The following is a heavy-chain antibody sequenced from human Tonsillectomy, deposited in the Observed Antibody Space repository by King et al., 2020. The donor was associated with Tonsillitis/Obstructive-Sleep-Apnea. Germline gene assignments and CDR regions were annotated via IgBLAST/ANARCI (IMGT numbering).Heavy chain of an antibody. J-gene: IGHJ3*02. CDR2: IYSGGST. V-gene: IGHV3-53*01. CDR1: GFTVSSNY. Sequence: VQLVESGGGLIQPGGSLRLSCAASGFTVSSNYMSWVRQAPGKGLEWVSVIYSGGSTYYADSVKGRFTISRDNSKNTLYLQMNSLRAEDTAVYYRASYYYDYFWGSDRPRHVAFDIWGRGTMVPVSS. CDR3: ASYYYDYFWGSDRPRHVAFDI. D-gene: IGHD3-16*02.